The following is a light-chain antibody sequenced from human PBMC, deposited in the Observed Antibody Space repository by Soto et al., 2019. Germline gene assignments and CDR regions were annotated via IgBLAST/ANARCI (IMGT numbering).Light chain of an antibody. CDR3: QQYNKWPLT. J-gene: IGKJ4*01. CDR2: SAS. V-gene: IGKV3-15*01. Sequence: EIVMTQSPATLSVSPGEGATLSCRASQSVSSNLDWYQQKPGQAPRHLIYSASTRATGLPASSSGSGSGTDFTLTISSLQSEDFVVYYCQQYNKWPLTFGGGTKVEIK. CDR1: QSVSSN.